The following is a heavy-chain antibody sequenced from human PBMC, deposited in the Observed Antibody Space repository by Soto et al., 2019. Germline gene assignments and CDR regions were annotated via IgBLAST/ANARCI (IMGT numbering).Heavy chain of an antibody. V-gene: IGHV4-31*03. CDR2: IYYSGST. CDR1: GGSISSGGYY. J-gene: IGHJ5*02. CDR3: ARAFWFDP. Sequence: SETLSLTCTVSGGSISSGGYYWSWIRQHPGKGLEWIGYIYYSGSTYYKPSLKSRDNISVDTSKNQISLKLNSVTDADTAVYYCARAFWFDPWGQGTLVT.